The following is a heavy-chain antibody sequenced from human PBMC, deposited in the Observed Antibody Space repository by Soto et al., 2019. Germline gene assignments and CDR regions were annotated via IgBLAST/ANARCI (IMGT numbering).Heavy chain of an antibody. V-gene: IGHV1-69*13. CDR3: ARGLYGDYDRGGAFDI. CDR1: GGTFSSYA. CDR2: IIPIFGTA. D-gene: IGHD4-17*01. Sequence: GASVKVSCKASGGTFSSYAISWVRQAPGQGLEWMGRIIPIFGTANYAQKFQGRVTITADESTSTAYMELSSLRSEDTAVYYCARGLYGDYDRGGAFDIWGQGTMVTVSS. J-gene: IGHJ3*02.